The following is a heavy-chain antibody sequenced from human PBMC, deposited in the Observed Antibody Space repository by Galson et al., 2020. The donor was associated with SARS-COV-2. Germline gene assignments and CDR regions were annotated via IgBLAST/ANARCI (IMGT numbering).Heavy chain of an antibody. J-gene: IGHJ4*02. V-gene: IGHV3-23*01. CDR1: ACTFSSYA. D-gene: IGHD2-2*01. CDR3: AKDLGVVVPAAMVY. Sequence: GGSVRLSCAAFACTFSSYAMSWVRLAPGKVLEWVSVIIGIGGSTYYADPVKGRFTISRDNSKNTLYLQMNSLRAEDTAVYYCAKDLGVVVPAAMVYWGQGTLVTVSS. CDR2: IIGIGGST.